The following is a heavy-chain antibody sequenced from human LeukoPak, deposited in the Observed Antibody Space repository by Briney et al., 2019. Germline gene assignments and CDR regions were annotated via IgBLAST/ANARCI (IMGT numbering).Heavy chain of an antibody. CDR1: GFTFSNAW. J-gene: IGHJ6*03. CDR3: TRDVGPTGLYYYYYMDV. CDR2: IKSKTDGRTT. Sequence: GGSLRLSCAASGFTFSNAWMRWVRQAPGKGLEWVGCIKSKTDGRTTDYAAPVKGRFTISRDDSKNTLYLQMNSLKTEDTAVYYCTRDVGPTGLYYYYYMDVWGKGTTVTVSS. V-gene: IGHV3-15*01. D-gene: IGHD1-14*01.